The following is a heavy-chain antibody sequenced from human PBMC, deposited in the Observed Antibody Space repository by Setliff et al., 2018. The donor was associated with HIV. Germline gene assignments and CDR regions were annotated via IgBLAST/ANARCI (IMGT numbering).Heavy chain of an antibody. D-gene: IGHD3-16*01. CDR2: ISSSSSYI. CDR3: AGHGGYYYYYMDV. CDR1: GFTFSSYS. Sequence: GGSLRLSCAASGFTFSSYSMNWVRQAPGKGLEWVSSISSSSSYIYYADSVKVRFTISRDNAKNSLYLQMNSLRAEDTAVYYCAGHGGYYYYYMDVWGKGTTVTVSS. J-gene: IGHJ6*03. V-gene: IGHV3-21*01.